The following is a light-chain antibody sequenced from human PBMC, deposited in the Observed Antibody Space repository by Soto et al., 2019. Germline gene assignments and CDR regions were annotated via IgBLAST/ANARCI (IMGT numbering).Light chain of an antibody. CDR3: QQSYSLPFT. CDR1: QNINTY. CDR2: DAA. J-gene: IGKJ3*01. V-gene: IGKV1-39*01. Sequence: DIQMTQSPYSLSAAVGDRVTIACRASQNINTYLNWYQQKPGKAPKLLIFDAASLQSGVPSRFSGGGSRTDFTLTITSLQPEDFATYYCQQSYSLPFTFGPGTKVDIK.